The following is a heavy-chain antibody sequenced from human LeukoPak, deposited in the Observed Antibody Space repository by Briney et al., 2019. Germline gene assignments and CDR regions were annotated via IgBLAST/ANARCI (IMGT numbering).Heavy chain of an antibody. V-gene: IGHV1-3*01. CDR2: INAGNGNT. Sequence: GASLKVSCKASGYTFTSYAVHWVRQAPGQRLEWMGWINAGNGNTKYSQNFQGRVTITRDTSASTAYMELSSLRSEDRAVYYCATGSRLDYWGQGTLVTVSS. CDR3: ATGSRLDY. J-gene: IGHJ4*02. D-gene: IGHD2-15*01. CDR1: GYTFTSYA.